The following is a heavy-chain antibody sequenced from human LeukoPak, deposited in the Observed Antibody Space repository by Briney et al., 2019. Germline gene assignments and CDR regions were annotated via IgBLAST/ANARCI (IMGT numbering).Heavy chain of an antibody. CDR3: ARVGGDDLIDY. CDR1: GGSFSGYY. D-gene: IGHD2-21*02. CDR2: IYYSGST. J-gene: IGHJ4*02. V-gene: IGHV4-59*01. Sequence: KPSEALSLTCAVYGGSFSGYYWSWIRQPPGKGLEWIGYIYYSGSTNYNPSLKSRVTISVDTSKNQFSLKLSSVTAAGTAVYYCARVGGDDLIDYWGQGTLVTVSS.